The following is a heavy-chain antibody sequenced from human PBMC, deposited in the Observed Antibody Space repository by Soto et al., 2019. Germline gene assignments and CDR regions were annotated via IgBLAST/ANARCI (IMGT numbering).Heavy chain of an antibody. CDR2: ISGSGGST. CDR1: GFTFSSYA. V-gene: IGHV3-23*01. J-gene: IGHJ6*02. Sequence: GGSLRLSCAASGFTFSSYAMIWVRQAPGKGLEWVSAISGSGGSTYYADSVKGRFTISRDNSKNTLYLQMNSLRAEDTAVYSCARRTSYGSGSYMYYYYGLDVWGQGTTVTVSS. D-gene: IGHD3-10*01. CDR3: ARRTSYGSGSYMYYYYGLDV.